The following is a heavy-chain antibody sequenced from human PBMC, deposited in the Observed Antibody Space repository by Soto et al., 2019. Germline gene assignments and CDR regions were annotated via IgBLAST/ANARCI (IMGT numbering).Heavy chain of an antibody. CDR3: ARDPSRGGGNL. CDR2: TYHSGST. D-gene: IGHD3-16*01. V-gene: IGHV4-4*02. Sequence: QVQLQESGPGLVKPSGTLSLTCAVSGGSISSSNWCSRVRQPPGKGLEWIGETYHSGSTNYNPSLKSRVTLSVDKSKNQFSLKLSSVTAADTAVYYCARDPSRGGGNLWGRGTLVTVSS. CDR1: GGSISSSNW. J-gene: IGHJ2*01.